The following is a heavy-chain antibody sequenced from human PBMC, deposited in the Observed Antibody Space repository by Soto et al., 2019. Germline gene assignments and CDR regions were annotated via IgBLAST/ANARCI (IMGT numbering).Heavy chain of an antibody. CDR1: GYTFISHG. CDR2: ISGKNGNT. Sequence: QVQLVQSGVEVKKPGASVKVSCKASGYTFISHGISWVRQAAGQGLEWMGWISGKNGNTNYAQKLQGRATLTTDTSTSRAYMELRSLRSDDTAVYYCARVSSSIVVVPDYGMDVWGQGTTVTVSS. J-gene: IGHJ6*02. CDR3: ARVSSSIVVVPDYGMDV. D-gene: IGHD2-15*01. V-gene: IGHV1-18*04.